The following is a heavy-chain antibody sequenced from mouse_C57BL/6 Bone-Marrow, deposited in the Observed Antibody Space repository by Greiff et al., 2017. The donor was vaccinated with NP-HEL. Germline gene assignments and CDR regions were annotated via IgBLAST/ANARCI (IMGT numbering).Heavy chain of an antibody. CDR2: IDPETGGT. CDR3: ASQLGLSWFAY. CDR1: GYTFTDYE. D-gene: IGHD4-1*02. V-gene: IGHV1-15*01. J-gene: IGHJ3*01. Sequence: QVQLQQSGAELVRPGASVTLSCKASGYTFTDYEMHWVKQTPVHGLEWIGAIDPETGGTAYNQKFKGKAILTADKSSSTAYMELRSLTSEDSAVYYCASQLGLSWFAYWGQGTLVTVSA.